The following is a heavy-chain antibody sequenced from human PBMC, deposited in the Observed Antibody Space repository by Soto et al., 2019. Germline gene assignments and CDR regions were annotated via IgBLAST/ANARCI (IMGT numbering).Heavy chain of an antibody. CDR2: ILYDGSNK. CDR3: ARGCGGDCYAAGLDY. CDR1: GFTFSSYA. V-gene: IGHV3-30-3*01. D-gene: IGHD2-21*02. J-gene: IGHJ4*02. Sequence: QVQLVESGGGVVQPGRSLRLSCAASGFTFSSYAMHWVRQAPGKGLEWVAVILYDGSNKYYADSVKGRFTISRDNSKNTLYLQMNSLRAEDTAVYYCARGCGGDCYAAGLDYWGQGTLVTVSS.